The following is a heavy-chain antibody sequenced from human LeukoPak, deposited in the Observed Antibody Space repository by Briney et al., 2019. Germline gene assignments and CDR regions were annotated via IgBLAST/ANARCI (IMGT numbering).Heavy chain of an antibody. V-gene: IGHV1-18*01. J-gene: IGHJ4*02. D-gene: IGHD1/OR15-1a*01. Sequence: ASVKVSCKTSGYTFTTHDINWVRQAPGQGLEWKGRISAYNGYTNYGRRFQGRVTMTTDTSTNTAYMELRSLRSDDTAVYYCARVGTGTRSFDSWGQGTLVTVSS. CDR2: ISAYNGYT. CDR3: ARVGTGTRSFDS. CDR1: GYTFTTHD.